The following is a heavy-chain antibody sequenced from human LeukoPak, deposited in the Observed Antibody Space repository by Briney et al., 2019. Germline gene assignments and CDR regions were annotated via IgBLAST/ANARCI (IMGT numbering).Heavy chain of an antibody. CDR3: ARLRYYYDSSGYYYNYYYYMDV. V-gene: IGHV4-59*08. CDR1: GGSISSYY. J-gene: IGHJ6*03. CDR2: IYYSVST. D-gene: IGHD3-22*01. Sequence: TSETLSLTCTVSGGSISSYYWSWIRQPPGKGLEWIGYIYYSVSTNYNPSLKSRVTISVDTSKNQFSLKLSSVTAADTAVYYCARLRYYYDSSGYYYNYYYYMDVWGKGTTVTVSS.